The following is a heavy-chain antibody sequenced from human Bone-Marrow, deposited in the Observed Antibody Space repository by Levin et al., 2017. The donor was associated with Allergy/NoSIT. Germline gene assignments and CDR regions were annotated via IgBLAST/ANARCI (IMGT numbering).Heavy chain of an antibody. Sequence: SGESLKISCAASGFTFRHYTMNWVRQAPGKGLEWVSCITSSGDGTYYADSVKGRFTISRDNAKNSLYLQLNRLRDEDTAMYYCARDPARGYYDSSGYSGDHWGQGTLVTVSS. CDR3: ARDPARGYYDSSGYSGDH. V-gene: IGHV3-48*02. D-gene: IGHD3-22*01. CDR1: GFTFRHYT. CDR2: ITSSGDGT. J-gene: IGHJ4*02.